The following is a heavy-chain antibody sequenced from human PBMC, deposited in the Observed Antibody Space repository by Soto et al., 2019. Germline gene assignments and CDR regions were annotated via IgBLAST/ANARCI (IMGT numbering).Heavy chain of an antibody. CDR1: GFSFSTYG. J-gene: IGHJ2*01. CDR3: DTASLGGDGTAFQYWLFDL. D-gene: IGHD5-18*01. V-gene: IGHV3-30*03. Sequence: QVQLVESGGGVVQPGRSLTLSCAASGFSFSTYGMHWVRQAPGKGLEWVAVISYDGGTKYYADSVKGRFAISRDNTKNTLYLQMNSLRPEDTAVYYWDTASLGGDGTAFQYWLFDLWGRGTQVTVSS. CDR2: ISYDGGTK.